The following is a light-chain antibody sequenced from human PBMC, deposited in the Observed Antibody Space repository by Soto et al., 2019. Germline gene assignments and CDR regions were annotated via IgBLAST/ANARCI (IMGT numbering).Light chain of an antibody. J-gene: IGKJ1*01. CDR2: GTS. CDR3: QQYGDSPPT. V-gene: IGKV3-20*01. CDR1: QSVSSNS. Sequence: EIVLTQSPGTLSLSPGESATLSCRASQSVSSNSLAWYRRNPGQPPSLLIYGTSTRATDIPRRFSGSGSGTDFTLTITRLEQDDFAVYCCQQYGDSPPTFGQGTKVEVK.